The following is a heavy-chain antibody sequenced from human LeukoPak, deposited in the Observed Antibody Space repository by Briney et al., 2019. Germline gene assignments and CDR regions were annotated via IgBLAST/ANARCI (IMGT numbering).Heavy chain of an antibody. CDR3: ASSKWSAGGDNDHYMDV. CDR2: ISGYNGNT. Sequence: ASVKVSCKASGYTFTSYGISWVRQPHGQGLEWMGWISGYNGNTNYAQKLQGRVTMTTDTSTSTAYMELRSLRSDDTAAYYCASSKWSAGGDNDHYMDVWGKGTTVTVSS. CDR1: GYTFTSYG. D-gene: IGHD6-13*01. V-gene: IGHV1-18*01. J-gene: IGHJ6*03.